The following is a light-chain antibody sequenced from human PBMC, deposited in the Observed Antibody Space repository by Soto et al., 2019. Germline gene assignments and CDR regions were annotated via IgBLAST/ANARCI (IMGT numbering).Light chain of an antibody. CDR2: DVT. V-gene: IGLV2-23*02. Sequence: QSALTQPASVSGSPGQSITISCTGTSSDVGSYNLVSWYQQHPGKAPKLMIYDVTIRPSGVPDRFSGSKSGNTASLTISGLQAEDEADYYCCSYADNYSWVFGGGTKLTVL. J-gene: IGLJ3*02. CDR3: CSYADNYSWV. CDR1: SSDVGSYNL.